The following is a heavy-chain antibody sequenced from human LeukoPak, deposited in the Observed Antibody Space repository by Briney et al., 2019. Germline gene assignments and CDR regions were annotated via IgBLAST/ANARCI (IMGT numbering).Heavy chain of an antibody. J-gene: IGHJ3*02. CDR2: TYTSGST. D-gene: IGHD6-13*01. CDR3: ARPGIAAAHYDI. Sequence: SETLSLTCTVSGGSISSYYWSWIRQPAGKGLEWIGRTYTSGSTNYNPSLKSRVTMSVDTSKNQFSLKLSSVTAADTAVYYCARPGIAAAHYDIWGQGTMVTVSS. V-gene: IGHV4-4*07. CDR1: GGSISSYY.